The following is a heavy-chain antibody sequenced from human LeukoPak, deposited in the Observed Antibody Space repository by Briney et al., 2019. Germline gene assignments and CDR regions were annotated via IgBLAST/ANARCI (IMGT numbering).Heavy chain of an antibody. D-gene: IGHD1-1*01. J-gene: IGHJ3*01. Sequence: SGGSLRLSCAASGFTFSDYYLSWIRQSPGKGLEWISYISSNSPYTTYADSVEGRFTVSRDNAKNSLYLQMNSLTAEDTAVYYCARGPLASLDVFDFWGQGTMVTVSS. CDR2: ISSNSPYT. CDR3: ARGPLASLDVFDF. V-gene: IGHV3-11*06. CDR1: GFTFSDYY.